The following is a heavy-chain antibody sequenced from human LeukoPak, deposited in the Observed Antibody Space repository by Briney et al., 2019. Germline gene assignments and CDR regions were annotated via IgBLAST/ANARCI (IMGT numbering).Heavy chain of an antibody. CDR2: ISSSGSSI. D-gene: IGHD3-22*01. CDR1: GFTFSSYE. Sequence: PGGSLRLSCAASGFTFSSYEMNWVRQAPGRGLEWVSYISSSGSSIYYVDSVKGRFIISRDNAKNSLFLQMNSLRAEDTAVYYCARRGYYDTSGYLFDDWGQGTLDTVSS. J-gene: IGHJ4*02. V-gene: IGHV3-48*03. CDR3: ARRGYYDTSGYLFDD.